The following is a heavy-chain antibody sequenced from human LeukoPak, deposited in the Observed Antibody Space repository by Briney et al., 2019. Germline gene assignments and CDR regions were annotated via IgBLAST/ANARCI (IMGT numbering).Heavy chain of an antibody. CDR2: FDPEDGEA. D-gene: IGHD2-2*01. J-gene: IGHJ6*03. Sequence: ASVKVSCKVSGYTLTELSMHWVRQAPGKGLEWMAGFDPEDGEAIFAQNFQGRVTMTEDTSTDTAYMELSSLRSEDTALYYCATVVVPTAPSYYYYYYMDVWGEGTTVTVSS. CDR3: ATVVVPTAPSYYYYYYMDV. CDR1: GYTLTELS. V-gene: IGHV1-24*01.